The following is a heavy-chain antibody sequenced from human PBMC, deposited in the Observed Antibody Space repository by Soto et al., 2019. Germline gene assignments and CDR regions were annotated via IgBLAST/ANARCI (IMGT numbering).Heavy chain of an antibody. V-gene: IGHV3-23*01. Sequence: HPGGSLRLSCAASGFTFSSYAMSWVRQAPGKGLEWVSAISGSGGSTYYADSVKGRFTISRDNSKNTLYLQMNSLRAEDTAVYYCASLGDFTDGYNLDYWGQGTLVTVSS. D-gene: IGHD3-3*01. J-gene: IGHJ4*02. CDR2: ISGSGGST. CDR3: ASLGDFTDGYNLDY. CDR1: GFTFSSYA.